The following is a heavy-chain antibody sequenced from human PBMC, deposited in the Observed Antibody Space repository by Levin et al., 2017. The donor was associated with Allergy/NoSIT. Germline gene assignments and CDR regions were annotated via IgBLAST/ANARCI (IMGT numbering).Heavy chain of an antibody. V-gene: IGHV3-23*01. CDR1: GFTFSSYA. CDR2: ISGSGGST. Sequence: GESLKISCAASGFTFSSYAMSWVRQAPGKGLEWVSAISGSGGSTYYADSVKGRFTISRDNSKNTLYLQMNSLRAEDTAVYYCAKHDYGDYVDYWGQGTLVTVSS. D-gene: IGHD4-17*01. J-gene: IGHJ4*02. CDR3: AKHDYGDYVDY.